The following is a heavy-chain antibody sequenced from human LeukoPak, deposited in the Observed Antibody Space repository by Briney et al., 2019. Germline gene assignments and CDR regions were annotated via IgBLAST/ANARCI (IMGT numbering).Heavy chain of an antibody. J-gene: IGHJ4*02. D-gene: IGHD1-26*01. V-gene: IGHV1-8*01. CDR3: ARDGRRGFDY. CDR1: GYTFTSND. Sequence: ASVKVSCTASGYTFTSNDIIWVRQATGQGLEYVGWMAPNTGATGSAQKFQGRVTMTRDTSTSTVYMELSSLRSEDTAVYYCARDGRRGFDYWGQGTLVTVSS. CDR2: MAPNTGAT.